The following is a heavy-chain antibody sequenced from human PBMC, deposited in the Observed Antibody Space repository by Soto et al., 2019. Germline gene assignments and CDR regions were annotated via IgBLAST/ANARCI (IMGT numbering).Heavy chain of an antibody. D-gene: IGHD3-22*01. V-gene: IGHV3-53*01. CDR3: ARDTYYYDSSGDYGMDV. CDR2: IYSGGST. J-gene: IGHJ6*02. CDR1: GFTVSSNY. Sequence: PWGSLRLSCAASGFTVSSNYMSWVRQAPGKGLEWVSVIYSGGSTYYADSVKGRFTISRDNSKNTLYLQMNSLRAEDTAVYYCARDTYYYDSSGDYGMDVWGQGTTVTVSS.